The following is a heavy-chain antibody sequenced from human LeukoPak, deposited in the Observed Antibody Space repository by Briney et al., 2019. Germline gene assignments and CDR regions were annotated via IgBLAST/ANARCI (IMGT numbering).Heavy chain of an antibody. D-gene: IGHD6-13*01. Sequence: GGSLRLSCAASGFTFSSYAMSWVRQAPGKGLEWVSAVSSSSNYIYYADSVKGRFTISRDNAENSLYLQMNSLRAEDTAVYYCARGAYYSSSPPNYFDYWGQGTLVTASS. CDR2: VSSSSNYI. CDR1: GFTFSSYA. CDR3: ARGAYYSSSPPNYFDY. J-gene: IGHJ4*02. V-gene: IGHV3-21*01.